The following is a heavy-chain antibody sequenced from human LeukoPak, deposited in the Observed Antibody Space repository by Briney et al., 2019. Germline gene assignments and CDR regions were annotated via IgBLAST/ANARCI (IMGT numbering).Heavy chain of an antibody. J-gene: IGHJ4*02. D-gene: IGHD3-22*01. V-gene: IGHV3-23*01. Sequence: GALRLSCAASGLTFSSYGMSWVRQAPGKGLEWVSAISGSGGSTYYADSVKGRFTISRDNSKNTLYLQMNSLRAEDTAVYYCAKDVYYDSSGYYYWEGLDYWGQGTLVTVSS. CDR3: AKDVYYDSSGYYYWEGLDY. CDR2: ISGSGGST. CDR1: GLTFSSYG.